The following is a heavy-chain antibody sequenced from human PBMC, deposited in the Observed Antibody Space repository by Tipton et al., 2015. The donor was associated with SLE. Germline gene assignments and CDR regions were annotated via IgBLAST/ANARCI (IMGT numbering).Heavy chain of an antibody. V-gene: IGHV4-38-2*01. D-gene: IGHD2/OR15-2a*01. CDR2: VWQSGST. CDR3: ARNIDSAMYIDH. J-gene: IGHJ4*02. Sequence: GLVKPSDTLSLTCGVSGYPIRSGYFWGWIRQPPGKGLEWLGSVWQSGSTYLNPSLKGRLSLSVDTSKNQFSLRLSAATAADTARYFCARNIDSAMYIDHWGQGILVTVSS. CDR1: GYPIRSGYF.